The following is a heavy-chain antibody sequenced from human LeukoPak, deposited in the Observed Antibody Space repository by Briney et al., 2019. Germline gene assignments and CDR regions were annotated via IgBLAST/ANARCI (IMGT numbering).Heavy chain of an antibody. D-gene: IGHD1-26*01. V-gene: IGHV3-33*03. CDR1: GFTFSDYY. Sequence: GGSLRLSCAASGFTFSDYYMNWIRQAPGMGLEWVAAIWYDGTNKYYADSVKGRFTISRDNSKNTLFLQMNSLRAEDTAVYYCAKDRHLFGTGSYYYFDLWGQGTLITVSS. J-gene: IGHJ4*02. CDR2: IWYDGTNK. CDR3: AKDRHLFGTGSYYYFDL.